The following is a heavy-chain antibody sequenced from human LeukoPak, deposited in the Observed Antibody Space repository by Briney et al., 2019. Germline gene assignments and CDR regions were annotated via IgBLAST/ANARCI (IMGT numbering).Heavy chain of an antibody. CDR1: GCTFSSYA. J-gene: IGHJ4*02. V-gene: IGHV3-30*04. D-gene: IGHD5-18*01. CDR3: ARDWRGYSYGYFFDY. CDR2: ISYDGSNK. Sequence: GGSLRLSCAASGCTFSSYAMHWVRQAPGKGLEWVAVISYDGSNKYYADSVKGRFTISRDNSMNTLYLQMNSLRAEDTAVYYCARDWRGYSYGYFFDYWGQGTLVTVSS.